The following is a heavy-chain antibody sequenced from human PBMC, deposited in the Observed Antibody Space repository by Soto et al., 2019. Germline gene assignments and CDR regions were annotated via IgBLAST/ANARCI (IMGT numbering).Heavy chain of an antibody. J-gene: IGHJ4*02. D-gene: IGHD3-16*02. CDR1: CGSISSGDYY. V-gene: IGHV4-30-4*01. Sequence: SETLSPTCTVSCGSISSGDYYWSWIRQPPGKGLEWIGYIYYSGSTYYNPSLKSRVTISVDTSKNQFSLKLSSVTAADTAVYYCARETMITFGGVIPIGRYFDYWGQGTLVTVSS. CDR2: IYYSGST. CDR3: ARETMITFGGVIPIGRYFDY.